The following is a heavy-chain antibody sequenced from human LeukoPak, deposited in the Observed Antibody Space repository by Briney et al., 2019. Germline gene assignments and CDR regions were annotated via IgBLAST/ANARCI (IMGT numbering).Heavy chain of an antibody. Sequence: PSQTLSLTCAVSGGSISSGGYSWGWIRQPPGEGLEWIGYIYHSGSTYYTPSLKSRVTISVDRSKNQFSLKLSSVTAADTAVYYCARALYYDSSGYLIDAFDIWGQGTMVTVSS. CDR2: IYHSGST. CDR1: GGSISSGGYS. D-gene: IGHD3-22*01. CDR3: ARALYYDSSGYLIDAFDI. J-gene: IGHJ3*02. V-gene: IGHV4-30-2*01.